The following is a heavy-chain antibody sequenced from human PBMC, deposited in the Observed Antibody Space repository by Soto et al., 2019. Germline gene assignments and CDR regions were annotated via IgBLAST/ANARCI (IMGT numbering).Heavy chain of an antibody. D-gene: IGHD1-1*01. J-gene: IGHJ4*02. CDR1: EDSFTSYW. V-gene: IGHV5-51*01. Sequence: ESLKISCKGSEDSFTSYWIGWVRQMPGKGLEWMGIIYPGDSDTRYSPSFQGQVTISADKSIRTAYLQWSSLKASDTARDYCARQTGTGIDYWGKGTMVTVAS. CDR2: IYPGDSDT. CDR3: ARQTGTGIDY.